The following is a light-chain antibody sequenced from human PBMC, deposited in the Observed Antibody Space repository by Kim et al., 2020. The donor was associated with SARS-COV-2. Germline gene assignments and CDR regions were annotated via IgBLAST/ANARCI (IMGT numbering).Light chain of an antibody. CDR3: TSYTSSSTYV. V-gene: IGLV2-14*03. CDR1: SSDVGAYKY. CDR2: DVS. J-gene: IGLJ1*01. Sequence: GQSFTISGTGTSSDVGAYKYVSWYQQHPGKAPKLLIYDVSDRPSGVSNRFSGSKSGNTASLTISGLQAEDEADYYCTSYTSSSTYVFGTGTKVTVL.